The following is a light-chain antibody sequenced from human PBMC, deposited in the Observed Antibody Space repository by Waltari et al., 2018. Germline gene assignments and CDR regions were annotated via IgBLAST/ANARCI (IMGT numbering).Light chain of an antibody. CDR2: SNN. Sequence: QSVLTQPPSASGTPGQRVTLSCSGSSSNIGRNTVNWYQQLPGTAPKLLIYSNNHRLHGVPDRFSGSKSGTSASLAISGLQSEDEADYYCAAWDDSLNGVVFGGGTKLTVL. V-gene: IGLV1-44*01. CDR1: SSNIGRNT. CDR3: AAWDDSLNGVV. J-gene: IGLJ2*01.